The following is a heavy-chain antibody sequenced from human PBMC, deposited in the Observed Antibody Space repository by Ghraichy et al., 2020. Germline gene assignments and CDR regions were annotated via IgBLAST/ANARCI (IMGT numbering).Heavy chain of an antibody. D-gene: IGHD1-1*01. CDR1: GFTFRMHA. CDR2: IGTTI. J-gene: IGHJ3*02. Sequence: GGSLRLSCAASGFTFRMHAMTWVRQAPGKGLEWVSSIGTTIDYADSVKGRFTISRDNSKNTLYLQMSSLRAEDSAVDYCAKDHFAGNGKYDAFDIWGQGTVVTVS. CDR3: AKDHFAGNGKYDAFDI. V-gene: IGHV3-23*01.